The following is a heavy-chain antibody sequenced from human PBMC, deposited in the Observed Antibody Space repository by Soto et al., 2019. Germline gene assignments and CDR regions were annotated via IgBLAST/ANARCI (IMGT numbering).Heavy chain of an antibody. J-gene: IGHJ4*02. CDR1: GGSISSGGYS. V-gene: IGHV4-30-2*01. CDR3: ARASNYYDSSGYQYYFDY. D-gene: IGHD3-22*01. Sequence: SETLSLTCAVSGGSISSGGYSWSWIRQPPGKGLEWIGYIYHSGSTYYNPSLKSRVTISVDRSKNQFSLKLSSVTAADTAVYYCARASNYYDSSGYQYYFDYWGQRTLVTVSS. CDR2: IYHSGST.